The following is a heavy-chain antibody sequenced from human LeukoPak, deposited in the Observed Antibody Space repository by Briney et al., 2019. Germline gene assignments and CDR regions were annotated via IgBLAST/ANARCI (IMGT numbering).Heavy chain of an antibody. CDR1: GGSFSGYY. D-gene: IGHD1-26*01. J-gene: IGHJ4*02. CDR3: ARAVSGRKIDY. CDR2: INHSGST. V-gene: IGHV4-34*01. Sequence: SETLSLTCAVYGGSFSGYYWSWIRQPPGKGLEWIGEINHSGSTNYNPSLKSRVTISVDTSKNQFYLKLSSVTAADTAVYYCARAVSGRKIDYWGQGTLVTVSS.